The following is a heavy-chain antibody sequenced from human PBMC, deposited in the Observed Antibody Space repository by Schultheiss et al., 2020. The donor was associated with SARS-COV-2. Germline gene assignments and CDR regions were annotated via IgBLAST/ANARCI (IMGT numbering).Heavy chain of an antibody. D-gene: IGHD6-19*01. CDR1: GDSVSSNSAA. V-gene: IGHV6-1*01. CDR2: TYYRSKWYN. CDR3: ARDGYSSGWTIFDY. J-gene: IGHJ4*02. Sequence: SQTLSLTCAISGDSVSSNSAAWNWIRQSPSRGLEWLGRTYYRSKWYNDYAVSVKSRITINPDTSKNQFSLQLNSVTPEDTTVYYCARDGYSSGWTIFDYWGQGTLVTVSS.